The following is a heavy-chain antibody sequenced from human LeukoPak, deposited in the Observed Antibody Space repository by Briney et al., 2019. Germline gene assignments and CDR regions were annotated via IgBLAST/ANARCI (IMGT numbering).Heavy chain of an antibody. CDR3: ARAPSSSWYGSPQNYYYYYYMDV. J-gene: IGHJ6*03. CDR1: GYSISSGYY. Sequence: PSETLSLTCTVSGYSISSGYYWSWIRQPPGKGLEWIGEINHSGSTNYSPSLKSRVTMSVDTSKNQFSLKLSSVTAADTAVYYCARAPSSSWYGSPQNYYYYYYMDVWGKGTTVTVSS. D-gene: IGHD6-13*01. CDR2: INHSGST. V-gene: IGHV4-38-2*02.